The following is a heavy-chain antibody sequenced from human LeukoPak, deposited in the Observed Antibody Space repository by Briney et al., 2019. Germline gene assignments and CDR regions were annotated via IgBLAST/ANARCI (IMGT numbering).Heavy chain of an antibody. CDR1: GGSISSYY. D-gene: IGHD3-3*01. J-gene: IGHJ6*02. CDR3: ARGHYDFWSGYLYGMDV. CDR2: IYYSGST. Sequence: SETLSLTCTVSGGSISSYYWSWIRQPPGKGLEWIGYIYYSGSTNYNPSLKSRVTISVDTSKNQFSPKLSSVTAADTAVYYCARGHYDFWSGYLYGMDVWGQGTTVTVSS. V-gene: IGHV4-59*01.